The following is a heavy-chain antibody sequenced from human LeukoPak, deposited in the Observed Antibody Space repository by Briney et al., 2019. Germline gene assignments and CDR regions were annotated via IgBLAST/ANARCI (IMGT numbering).Heavy chain of an antibody. CDR3: VRDGGGESPTTDY. CDR1: GYTFGIYG. V-gene: IGHV1-18*01. CDR2: IKPYNGDT. Sequence: ASVKVSCKTSGYTFGIYGVSWVRQAPGQGPEWMAWIKPYNGDTNYAQDLHARVTLTTDTFTSTAYMEMFSLRSDDTAVYYCVRDGGGESPTTDYWGQGTLVTVSS. J-gene: IGHJ4*02. D-gene: IGHD3-16*01.